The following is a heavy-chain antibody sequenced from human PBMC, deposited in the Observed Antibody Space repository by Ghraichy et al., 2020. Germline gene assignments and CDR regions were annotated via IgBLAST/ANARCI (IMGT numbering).Heavy chain of an antibody. J-gene: IGHJ6*02. CDR2: IDPSDSYT. Sequence: GESLNISCKGSGYSFTSYWISWVRQMPGKGLEWMGRIDPSDSYTNYSPSFQGHVTISADKSISTAYLQWSSLKASDTAMYYCASTPLAAAGTFEAYYYYGMDVWGQGTTVTVSS. CDR1: GYSFTSYW. CDR3: ASTPLAAAGTFEAYYYYGMDV. V-gene: IGHV5-10-1*01. D-gene: IGHD6-13*01.